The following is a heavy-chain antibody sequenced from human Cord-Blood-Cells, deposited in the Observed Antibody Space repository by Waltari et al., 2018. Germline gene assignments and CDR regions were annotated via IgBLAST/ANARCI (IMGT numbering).Heavy chain of an antibody. D-gene: IGHD3-10*01. J-gene: IGHJ3*02. CDR1: GFTFSSYW. V-gene: IGHV3-7*01. CDR3: ARRPMEGAFDI. CDR2: IKQDESEK. Sequence: EVKLVESGGGLVQRGGSLRLSCAASGFTFSSYWISCVRQAPRKGLDWLAKIKQDESEKYYVDSVNGRFTISRDNAKNSLYLQMNSLRAEDTAVYYCARRPMEGAFDIWGQGTMVTVSS.